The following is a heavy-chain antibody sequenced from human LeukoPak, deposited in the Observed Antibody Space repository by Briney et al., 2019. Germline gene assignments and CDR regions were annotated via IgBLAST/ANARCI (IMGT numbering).Heavy chain of an antibody. Sequence: EPSETLSLTCTVSGDSIGSHYWSWIRQPPGKGLEWIGYIFYVGSTNYNPSLKSRVTISVDTSKNQFSPKLNSVTAADTAVYYCARDYYDSRGEAFDIWGQGTMVTVSS. D-gene: IGHD3-22*01. V-gene: IGHV4-59*11. CDR2: IFYVGST. CDR1: GDSIGSHY. CDR3: ARDYYDSRGEAFDI. J-gene: IGHJ3*02.